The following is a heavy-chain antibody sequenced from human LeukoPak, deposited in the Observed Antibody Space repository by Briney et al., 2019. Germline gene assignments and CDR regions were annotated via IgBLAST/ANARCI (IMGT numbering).Heavy chain of an antibody. CDR2: IHYSGST. V-gene: IGHV4-59*01. CDR1: GGSISSYY. CDR3: ARAFGCYPGICGFDI. J-gene: IGHJ3*02. Sequence: SETLSLTCTVSGGSISSYYWSWIRQPPGKGLEWIGYIHYSGSTNYNPSLKSRVTISGDTSQNQFSLKLNSVTAADTAMYYCARAFGCYPGICGFDIWGQGTMVTVSS. D-gene: IGHD2-15*01.